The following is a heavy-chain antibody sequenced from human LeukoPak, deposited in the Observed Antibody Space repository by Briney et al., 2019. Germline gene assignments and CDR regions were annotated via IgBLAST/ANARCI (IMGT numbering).Heavy chain of an antibody. Sequence: GGSLRLSCAASGFTFSSYAISWVRQARGKGLEWVSAISGSGGSTYYGDSVKGRFTISRDNSKNTLYLQMNSLRAEDTAVYYCARDPRTTVTTDDAFDIWGQGTMVTISS. CDR1: GFTFSSYA. V-gene: IGHV3-23*01. D-gene: IGHD4-17*01. J-gene: IGHJ3*02. CDR2: ISGSGGST. CDR3: ARDPRTTVTTDDAFDI.